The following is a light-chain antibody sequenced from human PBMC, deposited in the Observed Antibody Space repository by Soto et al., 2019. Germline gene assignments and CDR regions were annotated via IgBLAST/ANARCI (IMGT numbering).Light chain of an antibody. V-gene: IGKV3-15*01. CDR2: DTS. J-gene: IGKJ1*01. Sequence: EIVMTQSPATLPVSPGERATLSCRASQSVSSNLAWYQQKPGQTPRLLIYDTSTSATGVPTRFSGSGSGTEFTLTISSLQSEDFAVYYCQQYNNGPTFGQGTKVDIK. CDR3: QQYNNGPT. CDR1: QSVSSN.